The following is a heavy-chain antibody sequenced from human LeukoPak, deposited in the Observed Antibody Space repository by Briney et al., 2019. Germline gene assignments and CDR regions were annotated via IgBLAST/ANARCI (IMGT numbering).Heavy chain of an antibody. CDR3: ARVQRGIAVALDY. V-gene: IGHV3-23*01. J-gene: IGHJ4*02. CDR2: ISGSGGST. CDR1: GFTFSSYA. Sequence: GGSLRLSCAASGFTFSSYAMSWVRQAPGKGLEWVSAISGSGGSTYYADSVKGRFTISRDNVKNLLYLQMNSLRAGDTAVYYCARVQRGIAVALDYWGQGTLATVSS. D-gene: IGHD6-19*01.